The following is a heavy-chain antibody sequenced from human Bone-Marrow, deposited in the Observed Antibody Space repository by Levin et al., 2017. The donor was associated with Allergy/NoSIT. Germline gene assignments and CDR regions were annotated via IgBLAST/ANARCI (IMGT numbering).Heavy chain of an antibody. D-gene: IGHD1-1*01. Sequence: GSLRLSCSVSAGSIGTYFWHWIRQSPGRGLEWMGYVYYSGSTNYNPSLKSRVTISVDTSKNQFSLNLRTVTAADTAVYFCARSPMGGTATTYFDSWGQGALVTVSS. CDR1: AGSIGTYF. J-gene: IGHJ4*02. CDR3: ARSPMGGTATTYFDS. V-gene: IGHV4-59*01. CDR2: VYYSGST.